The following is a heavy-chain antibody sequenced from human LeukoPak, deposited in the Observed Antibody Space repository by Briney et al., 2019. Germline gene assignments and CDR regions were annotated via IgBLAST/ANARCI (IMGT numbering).Heavy chain of an antibody. D-gene: IGHD3-22*01. CDR1: GFTFSSYW. Sequence: GGSLRLSCAASGFTFSSYWMSWVRQAPGKGLEWVANIKQDGSEKYYVDSVKGRFTISRDNAKNSLYLQMNSLRAEDTAVYYCARESYDSSGFSIFRYFDYWGQGTLVTVSS. J-gene: IGHJ4*02. CDR2: IKQDGSEK. CDR3: ARESYDSSGFSIFRYFDY. V-gene: IGHV3-7*01.